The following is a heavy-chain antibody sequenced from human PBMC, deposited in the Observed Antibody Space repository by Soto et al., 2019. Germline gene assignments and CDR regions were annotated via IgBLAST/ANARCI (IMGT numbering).Heavy chain of an antibody. V-gene: IGHV4-31*03. Sequence: LSVTCTVSGGSISSGGYYWSWIRQHPGKGLEWIGYIYHSGSTYYNPSLKSRVTISVDTSKNQFSLKLSSVTAADTAVYYCARVGIWFGESDFDYWGQGTLVTVSS. CDR3: ARVGIWFGESDFDY. J-gene: IGHJ4*02. D-gene: IGHD3-10*01. CDR1: GGSISSGGYY. CDR2: IYHSGST.